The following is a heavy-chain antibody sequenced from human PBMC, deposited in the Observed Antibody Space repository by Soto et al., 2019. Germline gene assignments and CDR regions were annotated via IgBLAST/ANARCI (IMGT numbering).Heavy chain of an antibody. CDR2: IYSGGRT. CDR3: TRDPRNKGPDP. CDR1: GFTVSSNY. J-gene: IGHJ5*02. V-gene: IGHV3-53*01. Sequence: GGSLRLSCAASGFTVSSNYMSWVRQAPGKGLEWVSIIYSGGRTYYADSVKGRFTISRDNSKNTLYLQMNSLGAEDTAVYYCTRDPRNKGPDPWGQGTMVTVSS.